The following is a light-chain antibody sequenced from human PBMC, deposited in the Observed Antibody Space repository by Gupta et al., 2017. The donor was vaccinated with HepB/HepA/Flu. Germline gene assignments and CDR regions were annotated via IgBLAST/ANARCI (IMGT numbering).Light chain of an antibody. CDR3: QQGNSNPWT. Sequence: DIQMTQSLSSLSASVRDRVTITCRASQSISRYLSWYQQKQGKAPKHLNNAADNLQSGVPSRFSGSGSGTEFTLTISSLQPEDFATYYCQQGNSNPWTFGQGTKVEV. J-gene: IGKJ1*01. CDR1: QSISRY. CDR2: AAD. V-gene: IGKV1-39*01.